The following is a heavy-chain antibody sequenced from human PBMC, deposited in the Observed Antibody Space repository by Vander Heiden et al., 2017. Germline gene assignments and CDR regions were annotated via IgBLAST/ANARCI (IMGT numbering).Heavy chain of an antibody. Sequence: EVQLVESGGGMIGLGGSLTRYCAAAGCMGPVNHMHWVLQAAGQRLAWAALIYRAGSTHYADSVKGRFTISRDSSKNTLYFQRNSLRTEDTAVYYCAREGSGGTGMDVWGQGTTVTVSS. D-gene: IGHD2-15*01. CDR3: AREGSGGTGMDV. V-gene: IGHV3-53*01. J-gene: IGHJ6*02. CDR1: GCMGPVNH. CDR2: IYRAGST.